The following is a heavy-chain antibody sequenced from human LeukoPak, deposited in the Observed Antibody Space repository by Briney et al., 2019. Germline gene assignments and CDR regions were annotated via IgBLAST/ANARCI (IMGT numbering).Heavy chain of an antibody. CDR2: IYTSGST. CDR3: ARDRYYYDSSGYYQLDY. J-gene: IGHJ4*02. V-gene: IGHV4-4*07. D-gene: IGHD3-22*01. CDR1: DVSISTFY. Sequence: KPSETLSLTCTVSDVSISTFYWSWIRQPAGKALELIGRIYTSGSTNYNPSLRGRVTMSVDMSKNQFSLKLSSVTAADTAVYYCARDRYYYDSSGYYQLDYWGQGTLVTVSS.